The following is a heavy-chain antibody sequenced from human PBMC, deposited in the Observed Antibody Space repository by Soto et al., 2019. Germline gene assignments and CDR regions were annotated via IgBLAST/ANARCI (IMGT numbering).Heavy chain of an antibody. CDR3: AKDPGEDHWNQISFIY. CDR2: IGGSGSST. J-gene: IGHJ4*02. D-gene: IGHD1-1*01. Sequence: VQLLESGGGLVQPGGSLRLSCAASGFTFRNYAMSWVRQAPGKGLEWVSVIGGSGSSTNYADSVKGRFTISRDNSRSTLCLQMNSLRAQDTALYYCAKDPGEDHWNQISFIYWGQGTLVTVSS. V-gene: IGHV3-23*01. CDR1: GFTFRNYA.